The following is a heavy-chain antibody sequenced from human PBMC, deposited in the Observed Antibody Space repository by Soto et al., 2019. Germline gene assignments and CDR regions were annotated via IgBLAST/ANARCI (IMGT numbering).Heavy chain of an antibody. CDR3: AKDLLGGKTYYDILTGSSLGDY. D-gene: IGHD3-9*01. J-gene: IGHJ4*02. CDR1: GFTFSSYA. V-gene: IGHV3-23*01. CDR2: ISGSGGST. Sequence: PGGSLRLSCAASGFTFSSYAMSWVRQAPGKGLEWVSAISGSGGSTYYADSVKGRFTISRDNSKNTLYLQMNSLRAEDTAVYYCAKDLLGGKTYYDILTGSSLGDYWGQGTLVTVSS.